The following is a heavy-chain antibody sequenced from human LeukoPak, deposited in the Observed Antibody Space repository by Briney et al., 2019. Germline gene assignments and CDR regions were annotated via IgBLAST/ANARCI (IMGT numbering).Heavy chain of an antibody. D-gene: IGHD2-8*02. CDR1: GFTITNYW. CDR2: ISSDGTTT. V-gene: IGHV3-74*01. Sequence: GGSLRLSCAASGFTITNYWMHWIRQAPGQGLVWVSRISSDGTTTNYADSVRGRFTISRDNAKNMLYLQMNSLRAEDTAIYYCVVIVLGWGQGTLVTVSS. CDR3: VVIVLG. J-gene: IGHJ4*02.